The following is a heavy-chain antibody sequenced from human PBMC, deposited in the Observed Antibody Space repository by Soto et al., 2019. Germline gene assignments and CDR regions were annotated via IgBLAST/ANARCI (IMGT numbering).Heavy chain of an antibody. J-gene: IGHJ5*02. V-gene: IGHV4-39*01. CDR1: GGSISSSRSY. D-gene: IGHD2-2*01. CDR3: ARQPTTADIDLWVDT. Sequence: QLQLQESGPGLVKASETLSLTCNVSGGSISSSRSYWAWIRQPPGKGLEWIANIFYSGSTYYNPSLASRVTVSVDTSKNQFSLKLSSVTAADTAVYYCARQPTTADIDLWVDTWGQGNLVTVSS. CDR2: IFYSGST.